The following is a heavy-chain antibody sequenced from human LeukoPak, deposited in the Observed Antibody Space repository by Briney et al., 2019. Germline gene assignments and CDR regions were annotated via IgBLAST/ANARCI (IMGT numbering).Heavy chain of an antibody. Sequence: GGSLRLSCAASGFTFSSYEMKWVRQAPGKGLEWVSYISSSGSTIYYADSVKGRFTISRDNAKNSLYLQMNSLRAEDTAVYYCARVGYYGSGSYYNGDDYWGQGTLVTVSS. V-gene: IGHV3-48*03. CDR1: GFTFSSYE. D-gene: IGHD3-10*01. J-gene: IGHJ4*02. CDR3: ARVGYYGSGSYYNGDDY. CDR2: ISSSGSTI.